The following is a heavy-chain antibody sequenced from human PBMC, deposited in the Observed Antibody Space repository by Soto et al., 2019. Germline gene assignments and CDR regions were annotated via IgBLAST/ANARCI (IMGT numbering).Heavy chain of an antibody. J-gene: IGHJ4*02. D-gene: IGHD3-3*01. Sequence: QITLNESGPTQVKPRQTLTLTCTFSGFSLTTSGVGVGWIRQSPGKAPEWLALIYWDDDKRYSPSLKSRLTITNDTTKNQVVLTMADLDPADTATYYCAHRVLRTVFGLVMTTAIYFDFWGQGTPVAVSS. CDR3: AHRVLRTVFGLVMTTAIYFDF. CDR2: IYWDDDK. V-gene: IGHV2-5*02. CDR1: GFSLTTSGVG.